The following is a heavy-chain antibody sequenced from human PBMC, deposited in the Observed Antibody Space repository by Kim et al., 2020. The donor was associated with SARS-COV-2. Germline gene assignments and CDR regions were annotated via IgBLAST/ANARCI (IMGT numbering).Heavy chain of an antibody. CDR3: TRGGGIY. J-gene: IGHJ4*01. CDR2: YSGST. Sequence: YSGSTNYNPPLKSLVTISLDTSKNQFSLKLSSVAAADTAVYYCTRGGGIYWGQGTLVTVSS. V-gene: IGHV4-59*08. D-gene: IGHD2-15*01.